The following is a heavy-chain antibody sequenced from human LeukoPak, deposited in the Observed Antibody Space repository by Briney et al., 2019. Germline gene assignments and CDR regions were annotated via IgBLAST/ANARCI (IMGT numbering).Heavy chain of an antibody. CDR1: GFTFSSYA. J-gene: IGHJ4*02. CDR3: AKVPHEDKYAYPGIFDY. D-gene: IGHD2-2*01. CDR2: ISGSGGST. V-gene: IGHV3-23*01. Sequence: PGGSLRLSCAASGFTFSSYAMSWVRQAPGKGLEWVSAISGSGGSTYYADSVKGRFTISRDNSKNTLYLQMNSLRAEDTAVYYCAKVPHEDKYAYPGIFDYWGQGTLVTVSS.